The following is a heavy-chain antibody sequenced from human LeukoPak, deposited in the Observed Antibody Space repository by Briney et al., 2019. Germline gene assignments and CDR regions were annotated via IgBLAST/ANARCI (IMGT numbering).Heavy chain of an antibody. V-gene: IGHV3-9*01. D-gene: IGHD1-26*01. CDR2: ISWDGRNM. CDR1: GFSLDDYA. J-gene: IGHJ3*01. Sequence: PGGSLRLSCAASGFSLDDYAMHWVRQAPGQGLEWVSSISWDGRNMAYAASVKGRLTISRDNAQNSLYLQMYSLKIEDTAFYYCIKDMGFDLLKDAFDVWGQGMLVTVSS. CDR3: IKDMGFDLLKDAFDV.